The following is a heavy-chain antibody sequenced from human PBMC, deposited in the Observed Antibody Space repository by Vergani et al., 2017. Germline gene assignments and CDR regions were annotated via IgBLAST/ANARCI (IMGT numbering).Heavy chain of an antibody. V-gene: IGHV3-23*01. J-gene: IGHJ4*02. Sequence: EVQLLESGGGLVQPGGSLRLSCAASGFTFSSYAMSWVRQAPGKGLEWVSAISGSGGSTYYADSVKGRFTISRDNSKNTLYLQMNSLRAEDTAVYYCAKEFSRPPYSSSGVYYFDYWGQGTLVTVSS. D-gene: IGHD6-6*01. CDR1: GFTFSSYA. CDR3: AKEFSRPPYSSSGVYYFDY. CDR2: ISGSGGST.